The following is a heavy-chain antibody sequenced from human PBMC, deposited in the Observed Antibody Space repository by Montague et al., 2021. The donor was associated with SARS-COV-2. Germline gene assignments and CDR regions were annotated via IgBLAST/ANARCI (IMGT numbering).Heavy chain of an antibody. CDR1: GGSTNPYY. CDR3: ARGVYGAYFDY. J-gene: IGHJ4*02. Sequence: SETLSLTCTVSGGSTNPYYWSWVRQHPGKGLEWIAYIENSGRTEYKPSLQSRVAVSIDTSKSHFSLRLSSLTAADTAVYFCARGVYGAYFDYWGQGMLVTVSS. V-gene: IGHV4-59*01. CDR2: IENSGRT. D-gene: IGHD2-21*01.